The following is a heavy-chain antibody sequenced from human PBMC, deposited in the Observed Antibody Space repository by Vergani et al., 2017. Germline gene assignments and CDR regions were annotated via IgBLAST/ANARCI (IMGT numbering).Heavy chain of an antibody. D-gene: IGHD4-23*01. CDR3: ARDPATVVTPYFDY. J-gene: IGHJ4*02. CDR1: GFTVSSNY. Sequence: EVQLVESGGGLVQPGGSLRLFCAASGFTVSSNYMSWVRQAPGKGREWVSVIYSGGSTYYADSVKGRFTISRDNYKNTLYLKMNSLRAEDTAVYYCARDPATVVTPYFDYWGQGTLVTVSA. CDR2: IYSGGST. V-gene: IGHV3-66*02.